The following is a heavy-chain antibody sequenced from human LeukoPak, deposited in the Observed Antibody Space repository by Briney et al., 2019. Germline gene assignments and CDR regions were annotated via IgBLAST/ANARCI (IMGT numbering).Heavy chain of an antibody. CDR3: ARLPLYYDSSGPPGYFDY. J-gene: IGHJ4*02. CDR2: IYPGDSDT. Sequence: GESLKTSCKGSGYSFTSYWIGWVRQMPGKGLEWMGIIYPGDSDTRYSPSFQGQVTISADKSISTAYLQWSSLKASDTAMYYCARLPLYYDSSGPPGYFDYWGQGTLVTVSS. CDR1: GYSFTSYW. D-gene: IGHD3-22*01. V-gene: IGHV5-51*01.